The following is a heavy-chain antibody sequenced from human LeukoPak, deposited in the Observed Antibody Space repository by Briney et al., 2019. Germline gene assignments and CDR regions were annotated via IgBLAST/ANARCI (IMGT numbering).Heavy chain of an antibody. CDR2: TSYDGSSK. Sequence: GGSLRLSCAASGFTFSSYGMLWVRQAPGKGLEWVSVTSYDGSSKYYADSVKGRLTIYRDNSRNTLYLQMDSLRVEDTAVYYCARDAAYNWNYVDYWGQGTLVTVSS. CDR3: ARDAAYNWNYVDY. CDR1: GFTFSSYG. D-gene: IGHD1-20*01. J-gene: IGHJ4*02. V-gene: IGHV3-30*03.